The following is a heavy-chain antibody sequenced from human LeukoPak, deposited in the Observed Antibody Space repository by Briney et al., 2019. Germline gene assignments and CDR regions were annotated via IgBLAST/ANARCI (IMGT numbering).Heavy chain of an antibody. CDR2: IIPIFGTA. J-gene: IGHJ4*02. V-gene: IGHV1-69*13. CDR3: ATIQQGVAAFDY. Sequence: SVKVSCKASGGTFSSYAISWVRQAPGQGLEWMGGIIPIFGTANYAQKFQGRVTITADESTSTAYMELSSLRSEDTAVYYCATIQQGVAAFDYWGQGTLVTVSS. D-gene: IGHD3-3*01. CDR1: GGTFSSYA.